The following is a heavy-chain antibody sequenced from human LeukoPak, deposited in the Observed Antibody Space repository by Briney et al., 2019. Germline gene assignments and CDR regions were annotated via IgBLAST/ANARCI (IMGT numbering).Heavy chain of an antibody. CDR3: ARVAYSSGFGHDY. CDR2: INAGNGNT. D-gene: IGHD6-19*01. J-gene: IGHJ4*02. V-gene: IGHV1-3*01. CDR1: GYTFTSYA. Sequence: GASVEVSCKASGYTFTSYAMHWVRQAPGQRLEWMGWINAGNGNTKYSQKFQGRVTITRDTSASTAYMELSSLRSEDTAVYYCARVAYSSGFGHDYWGQGTLVTVSS.